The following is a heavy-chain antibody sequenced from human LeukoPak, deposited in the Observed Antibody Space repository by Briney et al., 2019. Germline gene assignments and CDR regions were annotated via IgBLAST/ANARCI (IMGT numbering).Heavy chain of an antibody. CDR3: AKRGAAAHPNWFDP. CDR2: ISGSGGGT. Sequence: GRSLRLSCAASGFTFSSYALIWVRQASGKGLEWVSGISGSGGGTYYADSVKGRFTISRDNSKNTLYLQTSSLRADDTAVYYCAKRGAAAHPNWFDPWGQGTLVTVSS. J-gene: IGHJ5*02. V-gene: IGHV3-23*01. D-gene: IGHD6-13*01. CDR1: GFTFSSYA.